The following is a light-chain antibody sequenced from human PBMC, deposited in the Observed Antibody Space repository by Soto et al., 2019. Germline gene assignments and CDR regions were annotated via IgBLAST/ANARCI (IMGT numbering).Light chain of an antibody. CDR2: GAS. Sequence: DIQMTQSPSSVSASVGDTVTITCRASQFINNWVAWYQQKPGKAPNVLIHGASNLQGGVPSRFSGSQFGAEFTLTITNLQPEDFATYFCQQANTFPHTFGQGTNVEIK. CDR3: QQANTFPHT. CDR1: QFINNW. J-gene: IGKJ2*01. V-gene: IGKV1D-12*01.